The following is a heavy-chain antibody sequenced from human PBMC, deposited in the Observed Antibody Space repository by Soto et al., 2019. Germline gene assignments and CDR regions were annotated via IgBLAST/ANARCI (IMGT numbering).Heavy chain of an antibody. J-gene: IGHJ4*02. CDR3: ARGYYDSSGYYQPTGY. D-gene: IGHD3-22*01. CDR1: GYTFTSYG. CDR2: ISAYNGNK. V-gene: IGHV1-18*01. Sequence: QVQLVQSGAEVKKPGASVKVSCKASGYTFTSYGISWVRQAPGQGLEWMGWISAYNGNKNYAQKLQGRVTMTTDTSTSTGDKELRRLRSHDTAVYHCARGYYDSSGYYQPTGYWGQGNPVTVSS.